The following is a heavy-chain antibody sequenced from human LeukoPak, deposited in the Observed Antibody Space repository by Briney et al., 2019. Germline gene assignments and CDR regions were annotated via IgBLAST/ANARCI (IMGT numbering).Heavy chain of an antibody. CDR1: GFTFSSYE. CDR3: ASEVVSFTVLDAFDI. J-gene: IGHJ3*02. CDR2: ISSSSSYI. V-gene: IGHV3-21*01. D-gene: IGHD4-11*01. Sequence: PGRSLRLSCAASGFTFSSYEMNWVRQAPGKGLEWVSSISSSSSYIYYADSVKGRFTISRDNAKNSLYLQMNSLRAEDAAVYYCASEVVSFTVLDAFDIWGQGTMVTVSS.